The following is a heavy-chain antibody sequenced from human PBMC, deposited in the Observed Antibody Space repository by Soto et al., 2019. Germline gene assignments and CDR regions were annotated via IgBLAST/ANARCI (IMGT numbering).Heavy chain of an antibody. CDR1: GYSFTSYW. CDR3: ARSIWFGELLPYYFDY. CDR2: IYPGDSDT. D-gene: IGHD3-10*01. Sequence: GESLKISCKGSGYSFTSYWIGWVRQMPGKGLEWMGIIYPGDSDTRYSPSFQGQVTISADKSISTAYLQWSSLKASDTAMYYCARSIWFGELLPYYFDYWGQGTLDTVSS. V-gene: IGHV5-51*01. J-gene: IGHJ4*02.